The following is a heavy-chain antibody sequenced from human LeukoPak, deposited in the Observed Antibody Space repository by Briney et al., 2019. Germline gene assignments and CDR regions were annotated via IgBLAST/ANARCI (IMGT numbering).Heavy chain of an antibody. CDR1: GDSITGYY. J-gene: IGHJ6*03. D-gene: IGHD3-22*01. CDR2: IYYTGNT. Sequence: SETLSLTCRASGDSITGYYWGWIRQPPGEGLEWIGNIYYTGNTYYNSSLKSRVTISLDTSKNQFSLKLSSVTAADTAVYYCTRGSIAYYYMDVWGKGTTVTISS. V-gene: IGHV4-39*07. CDR3: TRGSIAYYYMDV.